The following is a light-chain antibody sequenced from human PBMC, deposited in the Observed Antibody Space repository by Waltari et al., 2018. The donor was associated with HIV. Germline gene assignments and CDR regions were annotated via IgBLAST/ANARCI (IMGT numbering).Light chain of an antibody. J-gene: IGLJ1*01. CDR3: QVWDGSIHPV. CDR1: TIGSQS. Sequence: SFVLTQPPAVSAAPGQTAAVSCGGNTIGSQSVHWYQQTPGQAPVLVVHDDSDRPSGIPDRFFGTNSGNTATLTIRGVGVDDEADYYCQVWDGSIHPVFGSGTTVTVL. CDR2: DDS. V-gene: IGLV3-21*02.